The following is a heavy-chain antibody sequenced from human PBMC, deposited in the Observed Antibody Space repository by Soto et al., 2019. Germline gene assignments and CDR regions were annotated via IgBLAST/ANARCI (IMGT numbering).Heavy chain of an antibody. J-gene: IGHJ4*02. V-gene: IGHV3-7*01. CDR3: AREDFYRFDY. Sequence: EVQLVESGGGLVQPGGSLRVSCAASGFTFTSYWMSWVRQAPGKGLEWVANIKEDGSAKYYLDSVKGRFTISRDNAENSLYLQISSRSAEDTAVDYWAREDFYRFDYWGQGNLVTVS. CDR1: GFTFTSYW. CDR2: IKEDGSAK.